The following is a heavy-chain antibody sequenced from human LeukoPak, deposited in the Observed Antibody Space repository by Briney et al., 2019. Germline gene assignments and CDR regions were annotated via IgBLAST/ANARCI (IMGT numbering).Heavy chain of an antibody. CDR3: AREGSGWPFDY. V-gene: IGHV1-2*06. CDR2: INPNSGGT. D-gene: IGHD6-19*01. CDR1: GYTFTSYD. J-gene: IGHJ4*02. Sequence: AASVKVSCKASGYTFTSYDINWVRQATGQGLEWMGRINPNSGGTNYAQKFQGRVTMTRDTSISTAYMELSRLRSDDTAVYYCAREGSGWPFDYWGQGTLVTVSS.